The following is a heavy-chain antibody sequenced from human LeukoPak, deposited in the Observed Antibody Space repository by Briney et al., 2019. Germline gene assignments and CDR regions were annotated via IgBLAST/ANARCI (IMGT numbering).Heavy chain of an antibody. D-gene: IGHD4-23*01. V-gene: IGHV1-2*02. CDR3: AMSTVGYYYYYMDV. CDR2: INPNSGGT. CDR1: EYTFTGYY. Sequence: ASVKVSCKASEYTFTGYYMHWVRQAPGQGLEWMGWINPNSGGTNYAQKFQGRVTMTRDTSISTAYMELSRLRSDDTAVYYCAMSTVGYYYYYMDVWGKGTTVTVSS. J-gene: IGHJ6*03.